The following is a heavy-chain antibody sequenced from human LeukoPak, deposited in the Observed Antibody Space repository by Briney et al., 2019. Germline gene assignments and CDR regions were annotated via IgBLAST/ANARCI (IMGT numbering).Heavy chain of an antibody. Sequence: GGSVRLSCAASGFTFSNAWMSWVRQAPGKGLEWVGRIKSKTDGGTTDYAAPVKGRFTISRDDSKNKLYLQMNSLKTEDTAVYYCTSPSCSSTSCYDYYFDYWGQGTLVTVSS. CDR2: IKSKTDGGTT. CDR1: GFTFSNAW. CDR3: TSPSCSSTSCYDYYFDY. D-gene: IGHD2-2*01. V-gene: IGHV3-15*01. J-gene: IGHJ4*02.